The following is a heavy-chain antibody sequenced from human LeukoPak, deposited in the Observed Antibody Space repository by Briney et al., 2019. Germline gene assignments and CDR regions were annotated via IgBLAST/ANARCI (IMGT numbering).Heavy chain of an antibody. Sequence: ASVKVSCKASGGTFSSYAISWVRQAPGQGLEWMGGIIPIFGTANYAQKFQGRVTITADESTSTAYMELSSLRSEDTAVYYCARVAPNRRYCSGGSCLNYFDYWGQGTLVTVSS. J-gene: IGHJ4*02. V-gene: IGHV1-69*13. CDR3: ARVAPNRRYCSGGSCLNYFDY. D-gene: IGHD2-15*01. CDR1: GGTFSSYA. CDR2: IIPIFGTA.